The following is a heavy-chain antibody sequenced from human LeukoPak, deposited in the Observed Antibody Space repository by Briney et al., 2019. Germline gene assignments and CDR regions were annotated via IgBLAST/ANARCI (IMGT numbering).Heavy chain of an antibody. CDR1: GGSIRNNSFY. D-gene: IGHD2-2*01. Sequence: SETLSLTCNVSGGSIRNNSFYWGWIRQPPGKGLEWIGHIFYRGSAFYNPSLQSRVTISVDTSKNQFSLKLSSVTAADTAVYYCARHRVPAVALYYYCFMDVWGKGTTVTVSS. CDR2: IFYRGSA. CDR3: ARHRVPAVALYYYCFMDV. J-gene: IGHJ6*03. V-gene: IGHV4-39*01.